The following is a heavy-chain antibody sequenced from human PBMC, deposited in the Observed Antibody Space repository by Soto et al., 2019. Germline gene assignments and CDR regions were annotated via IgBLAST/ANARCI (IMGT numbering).Heavy chain of an antibody. V-gene: IGHV1-18*01. D-gene: IGHD1-1*01. CDR2: ISAYNGNT. J-gene: IGHJ4*02. CDR3: ARDGSYGWNPDY. Sequence: GASVKVSCKASGYTFTGYVISCVRQAPGQGLEWMGWISAYNGNTNYAQKLQGRVTMTTDTSTSTAYMELRSLRSDDTAVYYCARDGSYGWNPDYWGQGTLVTVSS. CDR1: GYTFTGYV.